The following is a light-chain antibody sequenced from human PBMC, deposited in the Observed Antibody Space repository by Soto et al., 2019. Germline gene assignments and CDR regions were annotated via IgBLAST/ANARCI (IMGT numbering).Light chain of an antibody. Sequence: EIVMTQTQATLSVSPGDAATLSSRASQSVNSHLAWSQQKPGHAPRLLIYEVFTRATGIPARFSGSGSGTEFSLTISSLPSEDSAVYYCQQYSSWSPLAFGGGTKVEI. J-gene: IGKJ4*01. CDR2: EVF. CDR3: QQYSSWSPLA. V-gene: IGKV3-15*01. CDR1: QSVNSH.